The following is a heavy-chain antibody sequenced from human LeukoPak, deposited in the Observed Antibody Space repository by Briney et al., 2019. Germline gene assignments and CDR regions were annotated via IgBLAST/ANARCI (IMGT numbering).Heavy chain of an antibody. V-gene: IGHV1-69*13. CDR3: ARDCSGGSCYSN. J-gene: IGHJ4*02. D-gene: IGHD2-15*01. CDR1: GYTFTSYG. CDR2: IIPIFGTA. Sequence: SVKVSCKASGYTFTSYGISWVRQAPGQGLEWMGGIIPIFGTANYAQKFQGRVTITADESTSTAYMELSSLRSEDTAVYYCARDCSGGSCYSNWGQGTLVTVSS.